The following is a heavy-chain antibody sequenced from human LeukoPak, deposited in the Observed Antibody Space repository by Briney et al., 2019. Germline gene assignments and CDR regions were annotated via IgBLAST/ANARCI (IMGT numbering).Heavy chain of an antibody. Sequence: SETLSLTFTVSGGSISSGSYYWSWIRQPAGKGLEWIGRIYTSGSTNYNPSLKSRVTISVDTSKNQFSLKLSSVTAADTAVYYCARDGYYFFDYWGQGTLVTVSS. CDR2: IYTSGST. D-gene: IGHD3-22*01. CDR3: ARDGYYFFDY. J-gene: IGHJ4*02. CDR1: GGSISSGSYY. V-gene: IGHV4-61*02.